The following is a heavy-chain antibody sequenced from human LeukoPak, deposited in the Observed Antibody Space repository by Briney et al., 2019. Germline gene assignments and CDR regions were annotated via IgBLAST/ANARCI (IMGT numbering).Heavy chain of an antibody. Sequence: PGGSLRLSCAASGFTFSSYSMNWVRQAPGKGLEWVSSISSSSSYIYYADSVKGRFTISRDNAKNSLYLQMNSLRAEDTAVYYCARAHGEDYYYMDVWGKGTTVTVSS. CDR3: ARAHGEDYYYMDV. CDR2: ISSSSSYI. J-gene: IGHJ6*03. CDR1: GFTFSSYS. V-gene: IGHV3-21*01.